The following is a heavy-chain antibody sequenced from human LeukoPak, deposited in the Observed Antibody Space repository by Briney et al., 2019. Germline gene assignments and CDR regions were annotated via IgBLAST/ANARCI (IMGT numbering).Heavy chain of an antibody. CDR2: IIPIFGTA. D-gene: IGHD5-12*01. CDR3: ARVGQDIGTPSFDY. Sequence: ASVNVSCKASGGTFSSYAISWVRQAPGQGLEWMGGIIPIFGTANYAQKFQGRVTITADESTSTAYMELSSLRSEDTAVYYCARVGQDIGTPSFDYWGQGTLVTVSS. J-gene: IGHJ4*02. CDR1: GGTFSSYA. V-gene: IGHV1-69*13.